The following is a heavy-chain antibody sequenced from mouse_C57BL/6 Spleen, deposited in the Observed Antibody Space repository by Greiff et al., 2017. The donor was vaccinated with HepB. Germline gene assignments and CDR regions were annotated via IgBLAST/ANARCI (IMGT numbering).Heavy chain of an antibody. CDR3: TFYSYGSSSAWFAY. D-gene: IGHD1-1*01. CDR1: GFNIKDDY. CDR2: IDPENGDT. Sequence: VHVKQSGAELVRPGASVKLSCTASGFNIKDDYMHWVKQRPEQGLEWIGWIDPENGDTEYASKFQGKATITADTSSNTAYLQLSSLTSEDTAVYYCTFYSYGSSSAWFAYWGQGTLVTVSA. V-gene: IGHV14-4*01. J-gene: IGHJ3*01.